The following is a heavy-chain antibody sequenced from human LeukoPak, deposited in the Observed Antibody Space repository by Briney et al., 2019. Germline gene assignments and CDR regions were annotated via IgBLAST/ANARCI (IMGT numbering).Heavy chain of an antibody. CDR1: GYTFTSYG. CDR3: ARTRVAANSKFDY. D-gene: IGHD2-15*01. CDR2: IIPIFGTA. V-gene: IGHV1-69*13. Sequence: AASVKVSCKASGYTFTSYGISWVRQAPGQGLEWVGGIIPIFGTANYAQKFQGRVTITADESTSTAYMELSSLRSEDTAVYYCARTRVAANSKFDYWGQGTLVTVSS. J-gene: IGHJ4*02.